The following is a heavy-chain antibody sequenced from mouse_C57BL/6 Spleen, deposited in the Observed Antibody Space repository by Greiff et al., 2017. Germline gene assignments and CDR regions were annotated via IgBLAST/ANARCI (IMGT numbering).Heavy chain of an antibody. J-gene: IGHJ2*01. D-gene: IGHD2-9*01. CDR1: GYTFTSYW. V-gene: IGHV1-64*01. Sequence: QVQLQQPGAELVKPGASVKLSCKASGYTFTSYWMHWVKQRPGQGLEWIGMIHPNSGSTNYNEKFKSKATLTVDKSSSTAYMQLSSLTSEDSAVYYCASYYGYDGKGFDYWGQGTTLTVSS. CDR2: IHPNSGST. CDR3: ASYYGYDGKGFDY.